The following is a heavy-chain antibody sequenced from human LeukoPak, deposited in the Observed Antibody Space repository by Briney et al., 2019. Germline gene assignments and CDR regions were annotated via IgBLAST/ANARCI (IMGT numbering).Heavy chain of an antibody. J-gene: IGHJ4*02. V-gene: IGHV3-33*01. CDR3: ARDRNYDFWSGYLDY. Sequence: PGGSLRLSCAASGFTFSSYGMHWVRQAPGKGLEWGAVIWYDGSNKYYADSVKGRFTISRDNSKNTLYLQMNSLRAEDTAVYYCARDRNYDFWSGYLDYWGQGTLVTVSS. D-gene: IGHD3-3*01. CDR1: GFTFSSYG. CDR2: IWYDGSNK.